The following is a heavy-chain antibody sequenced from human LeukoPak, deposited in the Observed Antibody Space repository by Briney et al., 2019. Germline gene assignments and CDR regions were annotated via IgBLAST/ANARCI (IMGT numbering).Heavy chain of an antibody. CDR1: GFTFSGYA. CDR2: IRSKANSYAT. J-gene: IGHJ3*02. Sequence: PAESLSLTCAVSGFTFSGYAMHWVRHPSGKGLELVGSIRSKANSYATAYAASVTGRFTISKDDSKNTSCLQMNSLKTEDSAVYYCTTRRPDAFDIWGQGTMVTVSS. V-gene: IGHV3-73*01. CDR3: TTRRPDAFDI.